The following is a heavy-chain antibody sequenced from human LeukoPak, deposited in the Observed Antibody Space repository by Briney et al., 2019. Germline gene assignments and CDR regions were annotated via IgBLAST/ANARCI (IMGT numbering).Heavy chain of an antibody. CDR1: GYTFTGYY. CDR3: ARDSDADGLITFGGVIAPFDY. Sequence: ASVKVSCKASGYTFTGYYMHWVRQAPGQGLEWMGIINPSGGSTSYAQKFQGRVTMTRDTSTSTVYMELRSLRSDDTAVYYCARDSDADGLITFGGVIAPFDYWGQGTLVTVSS. CDR2: INPSGGST. V-gene: IGHV1-46*01. D-gene: IGHD3-16*02. J-gene: IGHJ4*02.